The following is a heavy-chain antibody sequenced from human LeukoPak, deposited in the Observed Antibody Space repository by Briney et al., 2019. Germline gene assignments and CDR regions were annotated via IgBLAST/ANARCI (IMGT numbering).Heavy chain of an antibody. CDR1: GYTFTGYY. CDR3: ARTATVVVVAGDFDY. J-gene: IGHJ4*02. CDR2: INPNSGGT. D-gene: IGHD2-15*01. Sequence: ASVKVSCKASGYTFTGYYMHWVRQAPGQGLEWMGWINPNSGGTNYAQKFQGRVTMTRDTSISIAYMELSRLRSDDTAVYYCARTATVVVVAGDFDYWGQGTLVTVSS. V-gene: IGHV1-2*02.